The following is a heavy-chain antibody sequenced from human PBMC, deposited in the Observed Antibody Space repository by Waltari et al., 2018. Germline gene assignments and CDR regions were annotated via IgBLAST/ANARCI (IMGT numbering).Heavy chain of an antibody. CDR2: MKRNGGNR. J-gene: IGHJ6*02. Sequence: QVQLVQSGAEVRKPGASVKVSCKASGYTFTHYDINWLRQAPGQGPEWRAGMKRNGGNRGDAQKFQDRGTMTKDTSTGPGSMELSSLTSEDTAVYYCARGAFYYGPAIIYEPRRRNQYFRYGMDVWGQGTTVSVSS. CDR1: GYTFTHYD. CDR3: ARGAFYYGPAIIYEPRRRNQYFRYGMDV. V-gene: IGHV1-8*01. D-gene: IGHD3-10*01.